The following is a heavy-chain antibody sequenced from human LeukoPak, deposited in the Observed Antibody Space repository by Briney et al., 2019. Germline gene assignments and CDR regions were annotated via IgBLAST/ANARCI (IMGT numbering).Heavy chain of an antibody. CDR2: IYTSGST. Sequence: SETLSLTCTVSGGSISSYYWSWIRQPAGKGLEWIGRIYTSGSTNYNLSLKSRVTMSVDTSKNQFSLKLSSVTAADTAVYYCARGEYYGSGNYYYYYMDVWGKGTTVTVSS. J-gene: IGHJ6*03. D-gene: IGHD3-10*01. CDR1: GGSISSYY. CDR3: ARGEYYGSGNYYYYYMDV. V-gene: IGHV4-4*07.